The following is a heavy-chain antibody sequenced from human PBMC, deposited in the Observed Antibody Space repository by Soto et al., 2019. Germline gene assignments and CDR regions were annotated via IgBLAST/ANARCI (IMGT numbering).Heavy chain of an antibody. Sequence: QVQLVQSGAEVKKPGSSGKVSCKASGVTFSSNAISWVRQAPGQGLEWMGGISPISGTAYYAQKFQGRLTIAADESTNTAYMELSSLRSDDTAVYFCEREGGHHYDTSGYYPLDYWGQGTMVSVSS. V-gene: IGHV1-69*01. J-gene: IGHJ4*02. D-gene: IGHD3-22*01. CDR2: ISPISGTA. CDR3: EREGGHHYDTSGYYPLDY. CDR1: GVTFSSNA.